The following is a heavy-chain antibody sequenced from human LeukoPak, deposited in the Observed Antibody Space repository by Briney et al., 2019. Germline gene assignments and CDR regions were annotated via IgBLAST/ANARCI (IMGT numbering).Heavy chain of an antibody. Sequence: ASVKVSCKASGYTFTGYYMHWVRQAPGQGLEWMGWINPNSGGANYAQKFQGRVTMTRDTSISTAYMELSRLRSDDTAVYYCVRGDVDTAMVTDFWGQGSLVTVSS. V-gene: IGHV1-2*02. D-gene: IGHD5-18*01. CDR2: INPNSGGA. J-gene: IGHJ4*02. CDR3: VRGDVDTAMVTDF. CDR1: GYTFTGYY.